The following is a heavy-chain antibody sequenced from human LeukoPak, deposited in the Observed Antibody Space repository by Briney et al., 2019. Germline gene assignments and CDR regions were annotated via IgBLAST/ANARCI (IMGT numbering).Heavy chain of an antibody. Sequence: GGSLRLSCAASGFTFSSYGMHWVRQAPGKGLEWVAVISYDGSNKYYADSVKGRFTISRDNSKNTLYLQMNSLRAEDTAVYYCAKDAGYDSSGPFDYWGQGTLVTVSS. CDR3: AKDAGYDSSGPFDY. D-gene: IGHD3-22*01. CDR2: ISYDGSNK. J-gene: IGHJ4*02. V-gene: IGHV3-30*18. CDR1: GFTFSSYG.